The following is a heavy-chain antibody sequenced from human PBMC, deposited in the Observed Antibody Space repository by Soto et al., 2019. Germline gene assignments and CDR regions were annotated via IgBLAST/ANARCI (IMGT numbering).Heavy chain of an antibody. CDR2: ISAYNGDT. V-gene: IGHV1-18*01. Sequence: SVKVSCKASGYTFTSYGISWARQAPGQGLEWMGWISAYNGDTNYAHKLQGRVTMTTDTSTSTAYMELRSLTSDDTAVYYCAREGDITIFGVVTNYGMDVWGQGTTVTVSS. CDR3: AREGDITIFGVVTNYGMDV. J-gene: IGHJ6*02. CDR1: GYTFTSYG. D-gene: IGHD3-3*01.